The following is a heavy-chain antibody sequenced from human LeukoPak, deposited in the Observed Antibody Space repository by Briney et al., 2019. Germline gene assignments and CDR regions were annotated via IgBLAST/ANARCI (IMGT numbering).Heavy chain of an antibody. CDR2: INHSGST. J-gene: IGHJ4*02. D-gene: IGHD2-15*01. V-gene: IGHV4-34*01. CDR3: ARDAMYCSGGSCYYY. CDR1: GGSFSGYY. Sequence: SETLSLTCAVYGGSFSGYYWSWIRQPPGKGLEWIGEINHSGSTNYNPSLKSRVTISVDTSKNQFSLKLGSVTAADTAVYYCARDAMYCSGGSCYYYWGQGTLVTVSS.